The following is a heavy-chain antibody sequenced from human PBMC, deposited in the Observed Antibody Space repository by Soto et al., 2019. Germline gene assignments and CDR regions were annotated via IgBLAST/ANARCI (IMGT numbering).Heavy chain of an antibody. J-gene: IGHJ6*02. CDR3: ASLSAELYCSSTSCYSGRSYGMDV. CDR1: GFTFSSYS. D-gene: IGHD2-2*02. Sequence: GGSLRLSCAASGFTFSSYSMNWVRQAPGKGLEWVSSISSSSSYIYYADSVKGRFTISRDNAKNSLYLQMNSLRAEDTAVYYCASLSAELYCSSTSCYSGRSYGMDVWGQGTTVTVSS. CDR2: ISSSSSYI. V-gene: IGHV3-21*01.